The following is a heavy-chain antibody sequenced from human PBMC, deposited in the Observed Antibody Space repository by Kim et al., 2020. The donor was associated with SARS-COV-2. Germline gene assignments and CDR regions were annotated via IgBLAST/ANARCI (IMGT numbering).Heavy chain of an antibody. D-gene: IGHD6-19*01. Sequence: GGSLRLSCAASGFTFDDYAMHWVRQAPGKGLEWVSGISWNSGSIGYADSVKGRFTISRDNAKNSLYLQMNSLRAEDTALYYCALEQWLVPYWGQGTLVTVSS. J-gene: IGHJ4*02. CDR1: GFTFDDYA. CDR3: ALEQWLVPY. V-gene: IGHV3-9*01. CDR2: ISWNSGSI.